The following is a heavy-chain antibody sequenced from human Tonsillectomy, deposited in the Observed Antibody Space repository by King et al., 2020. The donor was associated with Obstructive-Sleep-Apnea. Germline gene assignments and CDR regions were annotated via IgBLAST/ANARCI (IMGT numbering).Heavy chain of an antibody. CDR2: ISYDGSSK. CDR1: GFTFSSHG. J-gene: IGHJ4*02. D-gene: IGHD4-11*01. Sequence: VQLVESGGGVVQPGRSLRLSCAASGFTFSSHGMHWVRQAPGQGLEWVGIISYDGSSKHYGDSVKGRFTISRDDSKNTMYLEMNSLRVDDTAVYYCAKEDSNYYFDCWGQGTLVTVSS. V-gene: IGHV3-30*18. CDR3: AKEDSNYYFDC.